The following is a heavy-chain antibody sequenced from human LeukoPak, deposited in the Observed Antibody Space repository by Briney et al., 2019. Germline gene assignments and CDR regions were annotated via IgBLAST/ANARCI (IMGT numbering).Heavy chain of an antibody. V-gene: IGHV3-23*01. CDR1: GFTFSTYA. Sequence: GGSLSLSCAATGFTFSTYAMTWVRQAPGKGLEWVSTISGSGGDTYYADSVKGRFTISRDNSKNTLYLQMNSLRAEDAALYYCAKRYCTSSSCSRVIDYWGQGTLVTVSS. J-gene: IGHJ4*02. CDR2: ISGSGGDT. D-gene: IGHD2-2*01. CDR3: AKRYCTSSSCSRVIDY.